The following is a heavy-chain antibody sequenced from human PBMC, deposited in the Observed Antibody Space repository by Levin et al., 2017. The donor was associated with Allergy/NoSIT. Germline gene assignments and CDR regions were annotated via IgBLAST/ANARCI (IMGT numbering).Heavy chain of an antibody. J-gene: IGHJ4*02. Sequence: GGSLRLSCAASGFTFSSYSMNWVRQAPGKGLEWVSYISSSSSTIYYADSVKGRFTISRDNAKNSLYLQMNSLRDEDTAVYYCARDVYSSSWYRFDYWGQGTLVTVSS. CDR2: ISSSSSTI. CDR1: GFTFSSYS. CDR3: ARDVYSSSWYRFDY. D-gene: IGHD6-13*01. V-gene: IGHV3-48*02.